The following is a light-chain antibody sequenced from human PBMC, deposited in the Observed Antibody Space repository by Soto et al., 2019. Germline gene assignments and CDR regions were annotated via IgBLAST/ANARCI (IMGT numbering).Light chain of an antibody. V-gene: IGKV3-11*01. CDR3: QQRSNWPIT. Sequence: EIGLPQSPATLSLSPGERSSLSCRASQSIRTDLTWYQQKSGQGPRLLIYDASTRATGIPARFSGSGSGTDFTLTISSLEPEDFAVYYCQQRSNWPITFGQGTRLEIK. J-gene: IGKJ5*01. CDR2: DAS. CDR1: QSIRTD.